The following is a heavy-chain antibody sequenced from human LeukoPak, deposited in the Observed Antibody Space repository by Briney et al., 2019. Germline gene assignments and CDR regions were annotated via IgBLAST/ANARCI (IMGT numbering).Heavy chain of an antibody. CDR2: ISSSGSTI. Sequence: PGGPLRLSCAASGFTFSDYYMSWIRQAPGKGLEWVSYISSSGSTIYYADSVKGRFTISRDNAKNSLYLQMNSLRAEDTAVYYCARDYYDSSGYYPALDYWGQGTLVTVSS. CDR1: GFTFSDYY. V-gene: IGHV3-11*01. CDR3: ARDYYDSSGYYPALDY. J-gene: IGHJ4*02. D-gene: IGHD3-22*01.